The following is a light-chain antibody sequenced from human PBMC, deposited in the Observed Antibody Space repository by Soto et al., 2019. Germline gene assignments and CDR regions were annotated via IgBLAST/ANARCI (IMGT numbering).Light chain of an antibody. V-gene: IGLV1-44*01. CDR1: SSNIGSNT. J-gene: IGLJ3*02. CDR3: AAWDDSLNGRV. Sequence: QAVVTQPPSASGTPGQRFTISCSGSSSNIGSNTVNWYQQLPGTAPKLLIYSNNQRPSGVPDRFSGSKSGTSASLAISGLQSEDEADYYCAAWDDSLNGRVFGGGTKLTVL. CDR2: SNN.